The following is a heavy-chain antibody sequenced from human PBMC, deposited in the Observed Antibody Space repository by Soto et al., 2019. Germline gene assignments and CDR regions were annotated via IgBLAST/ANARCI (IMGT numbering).Heavy chain of an antibody. V-gene: IGHV3-74*01. Sequence: VGSLRLSCSSSVFTFISYWMHLVLQAPGNWLVWVSRINSDGSSTSYADSVKGRFTISRDNDKNTLYLQMNSLRAEDTAVYYCARVPNNFPNRHYVHFEHWGQGNMVNVSS. J-gene: IGHJ4*02. CDR1: VFTFISYW. CDR2: INSDGSST. D-gene: IGHD1-7*01. CDR3: ARVPNNFPNRHYVHFEH.